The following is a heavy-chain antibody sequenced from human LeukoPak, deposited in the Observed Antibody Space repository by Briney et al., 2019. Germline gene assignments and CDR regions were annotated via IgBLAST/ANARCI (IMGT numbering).Heavy chain of an antibody. J-gene: IGHJ5*02. CDR2: IYTSGST. CDR3: ARQVYSSSWYEYNWFDP. V-gene: IGHV4-4*09. Sequence: PSETLSLTCTVSGGSISSYYWSWIRQPPGKGLEWIGYIYTSGSTNYNPSLKSRVTISVDTSKNQFSLKLSSVTAADTAVDYCARQVYSSSWYEYNWFDPWGQGTLVTVSS. D-gene: IGHD6-13*01. CDR1: GGSISSYY.